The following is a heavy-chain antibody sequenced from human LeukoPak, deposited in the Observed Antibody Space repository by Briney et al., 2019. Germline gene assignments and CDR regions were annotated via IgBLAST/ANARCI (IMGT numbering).Heavy chain of an antibody. CDR3: AREERYYYGMDV. V-gene: IGHV4-59*01. Sequence: SETLSLTCTVSGGSISSYYWSWIRQPPGKGPEWIGYIYYSGSTNYNPSLKSRVTISVDTSKNQFSLKLSSVTAADTAVYYCAREERYYYGMDVWGQGTTVTVSS. CDR2: IYYSGST. CDR1: GGSISSYY. D-gene: IGHD1-26*01. J-gene: IGHJ6*02.